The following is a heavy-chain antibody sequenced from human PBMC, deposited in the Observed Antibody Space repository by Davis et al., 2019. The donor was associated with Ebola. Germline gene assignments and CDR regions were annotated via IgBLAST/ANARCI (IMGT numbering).Heavy chain of an antibody. CDR2: ISAYSGSA. V-gene: IGHV1-18*01. CDR3: ARGLAAAGLDS. J-gene: IGHJ5*01. Sequence: AASVKVSCKASGYSFTTYGITWVRQAPGQGLEWMGWISAYSGSANYAHNLQGRGTMTKETSTTTAYMELRNLTSDDTAVYYCARGLAAAGLDSWGQGTLVTVSS. D-gene: IGHD6-13*01. CDR1: GYSFTTYG.